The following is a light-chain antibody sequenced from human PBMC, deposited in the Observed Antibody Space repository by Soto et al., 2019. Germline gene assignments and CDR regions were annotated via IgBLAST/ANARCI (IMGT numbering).Light chain of an antibody. CDR3: LQDYGDSWT. CDR2: AAS. V-gene: IGKV1-6*01. CDR1: RDVGSD. J-gene: IGKJ1*01. Sequence: IQMTQSPSSLSASVGEKIIITCRASRDVGSDVSWYQQKPGQAPKLLIYAASNLYTGVPSRFSGSRSGTEFPLTMSSLQPEDFASYYCLQDYGDSWTFGQGIKV.